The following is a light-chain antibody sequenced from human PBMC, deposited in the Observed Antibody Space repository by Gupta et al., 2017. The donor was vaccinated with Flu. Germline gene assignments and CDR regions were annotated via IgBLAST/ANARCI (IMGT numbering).Light chain of an antibody. CDR2: GEF. J-gene: IGKJ2*03. CDR1: QRGSSSY. V-gene: IGKV3-20*01. Sequence: LSLRPGSRASRSCRPSQRGSSSYLAKYQQKRGRAPTRLLYGEFSKATAIPDRVRGSGCGTDFTLTISRGEPDDFGVYYCQMYGSSPPYSFGQGTKLEIK. CDR3: QMYGSSPPYS.